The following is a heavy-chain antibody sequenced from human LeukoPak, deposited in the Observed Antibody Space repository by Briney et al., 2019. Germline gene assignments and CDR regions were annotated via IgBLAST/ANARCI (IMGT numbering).Heavy chain of an antibody. CDR2: INHSGST. V-gene: IGHV4-34*01. CDR3: ARVSRDGYILFDY. J-gene: IGHJ4*02. CDR1: GGSFSGYY. D-gene: IGHD5-24*01. Sequence: SETLSLTCAVYGGSFSGYYWSWIRQPPGKGLEWIGEINHSGSTNYNPSLKSRVTISVDTSKNQFSLKLSSETAADTAVYYCARVSRDGYILFDYWGQGTLVTVSS.